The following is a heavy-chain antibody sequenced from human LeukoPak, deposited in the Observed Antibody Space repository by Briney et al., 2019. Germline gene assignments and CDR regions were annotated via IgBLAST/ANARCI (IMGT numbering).Heavy chain of an antibody. CDR3: ARWASIAARPWYYYYYMDV. Sequence: SETLSLTCTVSGGSISSHYWSWIRQPPGKGLEWVGYIYYSGSTNYNPSLKSRVTMSVDTSKNQFSLQLSSVTGADTAVYYCARWASIAARPWYYYYYMDVWGKGTTVTVSS. D-gene: IGHD6-6*01. CDR1: GGSISSHY. CDR2: IYYSGST. J-gene: IGHJ6*03. V-gene: IGHV4-59*11.